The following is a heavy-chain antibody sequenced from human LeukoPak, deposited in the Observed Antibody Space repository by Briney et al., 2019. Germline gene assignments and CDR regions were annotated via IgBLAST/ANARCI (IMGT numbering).Heavy chain of an antibody. CDR2: VDPDDGQR. D-gene: IGHD4-11*01. Sequence: ASVKVSCKISGYTLNDISVHWVRQPPGKGLEWMGGVDPDDGQRVYAQRFQGRVTMTEDTSTNTAYMELSMLRSEDTAVYFCAAVSGHYTLLDAWGQGALVTVST. J-gene: IGHJ5*02. V-gene: IGHV1-24*01. CDR1: GYTLNDIS. CDR3: AAVSGHYTLLDA.